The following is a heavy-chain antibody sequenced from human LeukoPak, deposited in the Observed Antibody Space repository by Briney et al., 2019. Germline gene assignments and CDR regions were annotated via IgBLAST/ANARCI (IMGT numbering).Heavy chain of an antibody. CDR3: ARDWNATPYYFDY. V-gene: IGHV1-18*01. Sequence: ASVKVSCKASGYTFTSYGISWVRQAPGQGLEWMGWISADNGNTNYAHKLQGRLTMNTDTSTSTAYIELRSLRSDDAAVYYCARDWNATPYYFDYWGQGTLVTVSS. CDR2: ISADNGNT. CDR1: GYTFTSYG. D-gene: IGHD1-1*01. J-gene: IGHJ4*02.